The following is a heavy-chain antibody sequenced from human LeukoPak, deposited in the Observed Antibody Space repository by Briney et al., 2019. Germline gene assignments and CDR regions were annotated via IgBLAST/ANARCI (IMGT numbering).Heavy chain of an antibody. J-gene: IGHJ2*01. CDR1: GFTFSSYS. D-gene: IGHD3-16*01. CDR3: ARGEGEVGYWYFDL. V-gene: IGHV3-21*01. Sequence: GGSLRLSCAASGFTFSSYSMNWVRQAPGKGLEWVSSISSSSSYIYYADSVKGRFTISRGNAKNSLYLQMNSLRAEYTAVYYCARGEGEVGYWYFDLWGRGTLVTVSS. CDR2: ISSSSSYI.